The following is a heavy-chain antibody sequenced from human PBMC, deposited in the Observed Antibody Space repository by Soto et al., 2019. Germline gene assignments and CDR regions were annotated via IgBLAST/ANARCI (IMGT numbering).Heavy chain of an antibody. D-gene: IGHD6-13*01. Sequence: VQSGGEVKKPGASVKVSCKASGYTFSNNGFTWVRQAPGQGLEWMGWIGGYNGNTNYAPKFQGRVTMTADTSTSTAHMAPRGLRSDDTAVYYCATAIAATGRADSWGQGTLATVSS. V-gene: IGHV1-18*01. CDR3: ATAIAATGRADS. CDR1: GYTFSNNG. CDR2: IGGYNGNT. J-gene: IGHJ4*02.